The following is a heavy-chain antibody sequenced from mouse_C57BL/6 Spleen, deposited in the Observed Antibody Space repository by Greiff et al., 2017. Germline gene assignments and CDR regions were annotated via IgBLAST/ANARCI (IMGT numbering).Heavy chain of an antibody. D-gene: IGHD1-1*01. J-gene: IGHJ1*03. Sequence: QVQLQQSGAELVKPGASVKISCKASGYAFSSYWMNWVKPRPGKGLEWIGQIYPGDGDTNYNGKFKGKATLTADKSSSTAYMQLSSLTSEDSAVYFCARSPFYYYGSSYWYFNVWGTGTTVTVSS. CDR2: IYPGDGDT. V-gene: IGHV1-80*01. CDR1: GYAFSSYW. CDR3: ARSPFYYYGSSYWYFNV.